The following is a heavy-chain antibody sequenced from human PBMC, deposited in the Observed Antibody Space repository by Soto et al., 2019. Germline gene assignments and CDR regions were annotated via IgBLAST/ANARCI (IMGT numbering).Heavy chain of an antibody. V-gene: IGHV1-3*01. J-gene: IGHJ6*02. D-gene: IGHD3-22*01. CDR3: GCSVVGFTGDILYNAMDV. Sequence: ASVKVSCKASGYNFTTYALHWVRQAPGQRPEWMGWINPASGHTKYSKKFQDRVTITRDTSASTGYMELSSLRSEDTAVYYCGCSVVGFTGDILYNAMDVFGQGTTVTVS. CDR2: INPASGHT. CDR1: GYNFTTYA.